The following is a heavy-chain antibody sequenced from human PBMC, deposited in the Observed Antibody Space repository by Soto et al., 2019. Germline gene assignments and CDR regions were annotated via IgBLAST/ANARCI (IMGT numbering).Heavy chain of an antibody. CDR3: AKDRGTGTFPDAFNI. D-gene: IGHD1-1*01. Sequence: QVQLVESGGGVVQPGRSLRLSCAASGFTFSSYGMHWVRQAPGKGLEWVAVISYDGSNKYYADSVKGRFTISRDNSKNTLYLQMNSLRAEDTAVYYCAKDRGTGTFPDAFNIWGQGTMVTVSS. CDR2: ISYDGSNK. CDR1: GFTFSSYG. J-gene: IGHJ3*02. V-gene: IGHV3-30*18.